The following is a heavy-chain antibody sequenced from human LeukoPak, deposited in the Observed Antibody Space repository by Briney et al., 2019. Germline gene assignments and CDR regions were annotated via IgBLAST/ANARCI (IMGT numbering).Heavy chain of an antibody. CDR3: ARDKTVYCSSSSCYGPMDV. V-gene: IGHV3-30*04. CDR2: ISYDGGNK. D-gene: IGHD2-2*01. Sequence: GGAVRLSCPASVFTFSGYAMHGVRQARCKGVEGVAVISYDGGNKYYADSVKGRFTISRDSSKHTLYLQMNNLRAEDTTLYYCARDKTVYCSSSSCYGPMDVWGKGTTVTVSS. J-gene: IGHJ6*03. CDR1: VFTFSGYA.